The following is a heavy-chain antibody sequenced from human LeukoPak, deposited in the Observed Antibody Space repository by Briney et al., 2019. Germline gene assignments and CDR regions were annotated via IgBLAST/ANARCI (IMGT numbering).Heavy chain of an antibody. V-gene: IGHV3-11*01. CDR3: ARLRNCTISCLFMDV. Sequence: LXLSXXXXGFTFXXNYMSWIRQVPGKXLEWISYMSGSGRTVYYADSVKGRFTISRDNGKNSLYLQMNSLRVEDTAVYYCARLRNCTISCLFMDVWGQGTTVTVSS. CDR1: GFTFXXNY. CDR2: MSGSGRTV. J-gene: IGHJ6*02. D-gene: IGHD2-8*01.